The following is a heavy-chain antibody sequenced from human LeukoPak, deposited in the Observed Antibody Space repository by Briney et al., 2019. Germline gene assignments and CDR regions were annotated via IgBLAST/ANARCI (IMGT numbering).Heavy chain of an antibody. CDR3: ARVDCSSTSCHLYYFDY. Sequence: PSGTLSLTCTVSGGSVSSGSYYWSWIRQPPGKGLEWIGFIYYSGSTNYNPSLKSRVTISVDTSKNQFSLKLSSVTAADTAVYYCARVDCSSTSCHLYYFDYWGQGTLVTVSS. CDR1: GGSVSSGSYY. V-gene: IGHV4-61*01. J-gene: IGHJ4*02. D-gene: IGHD2-2*01. CDR2: IYYSGST.